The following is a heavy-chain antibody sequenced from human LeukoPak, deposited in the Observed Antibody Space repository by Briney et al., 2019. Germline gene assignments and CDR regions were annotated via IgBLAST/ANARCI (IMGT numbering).Heavy chain of an antibody. V-gene: IGHV1-2*02. Sequence: ASAKVSCKASGYTFTGYYMHWVRQAPGQGLEWMGWVNPNSGGTNYAQKFQGRVTMTRDTSISTAYMELSRLRSDDTAVYYCARAKGYSSSPVDYWGQGTLVTVSS. CDR2: VNPNSGGT. CDR3: ARAKGYSSSPVDY. J-gene: IGHJ4*02. CDR1: GYTFTGYY. D-gene: IGHD6-6*01.